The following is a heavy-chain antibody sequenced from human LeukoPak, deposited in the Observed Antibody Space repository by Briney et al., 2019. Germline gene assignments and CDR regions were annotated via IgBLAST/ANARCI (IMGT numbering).Heavy chain of an antibody. CDR1: GFTFSSYS. CDR3: ARDPTSGSYGTDYFDY. V-gene: IGHV3-21*01. D-gene: IGHD1-26*01. J-gene: IGHJ4*02. CDR2: ISSSSSYI. Sequence: GGSLRLSCAASGFTFSSYSMNWVRQAPGKGLEWVSSISSSSSYIYYADSVKGRFTISRDNAKNSLYLQMNSQRAEDTAVYYCARDPTSGSYGTDYFDYWGQGTLVTVSS.